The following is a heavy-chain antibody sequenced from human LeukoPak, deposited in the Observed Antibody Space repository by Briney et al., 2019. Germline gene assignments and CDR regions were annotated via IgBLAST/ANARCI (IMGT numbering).Heavy chain of an antibody. CDR1: GFTFSTFA. V-gene: IGHV3-23*01. CDR2: ISGSGGST. J-gene: IGHJ4*02. Sequence: PGGSLRLSCAASGFTFSTFAMIWVRQAPGKGLEWVSAISGSGGSTYYADSVKGRFTISRDNSKNTLYLQMNSLRAEDTAVYYCAKESRGATTRRSNFDYWGQGTLVTVSS. CDR3: AKESRGATTRRSNFDY. D-gene: IGHD1-26*01.